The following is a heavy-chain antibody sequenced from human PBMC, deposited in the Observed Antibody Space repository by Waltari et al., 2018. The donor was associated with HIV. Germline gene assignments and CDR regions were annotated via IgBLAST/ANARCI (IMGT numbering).Heavy chain of an antibody. V-gene: IGHV4-59*01. D-gene: IGHD2-15*01. CDR1: GGSISSYY. J-gene: IGHJ5*02. Sequence: QGQLQESGPGLVKPSETLSLTCTVSGGSISSYYWSWIRQPSGKGLEWIGYIYYSGSTNSNPPLKSRVTISVDTSKNQFGLKLSCVTAANTAVYYCARERGVYCSGGSCQGWFDPWGQGTLVTVSS. CDR3: ARERGVYCSGGSCQGWFDP. CDR2: IYYSGST.